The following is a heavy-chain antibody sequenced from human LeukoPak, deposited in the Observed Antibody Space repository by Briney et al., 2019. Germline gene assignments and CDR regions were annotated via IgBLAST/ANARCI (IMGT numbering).Heavy chain of an antibody. Sequence: GGSLRLSCAASGFTFSSYAMSWVRQAPGKGLEWVSAISGSGGSTYYADSVKGRFTISRDNSKNTLYLQMNSLRAEDTAVYYCAKVHFPYRGYDCFDYWGQGTLVTVSS. J-gene: IGHJ4*02. CDR1: GFTFSSYA. CDR2: ISGSGGST. D-gene: IGHD5-12*01. V-gene: IGHV3-23*01. CDR3: AKVHFPYRGYDCFDY.